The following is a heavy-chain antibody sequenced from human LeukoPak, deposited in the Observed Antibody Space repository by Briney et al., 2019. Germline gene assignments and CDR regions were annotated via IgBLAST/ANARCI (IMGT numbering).Heavy chain of an antibody. V-gene: IGHV4-34*01. D-gene: IGHD4-11*01. J-gene: IGHJ2*01. Sequence: PETLSLTCAVYGGSFSGYYWSWIRQPPGKGLEWIGEINHSGSTNYNPSLKSRVTISVDTSKNQFSLKLSSVTAADTAVYYCARAPTRRYFDLWGRGTLVTVSS. CDR2: INHSGST. CDR3: ARAPTRRYFDL. CDR1: GGSFSGYY.